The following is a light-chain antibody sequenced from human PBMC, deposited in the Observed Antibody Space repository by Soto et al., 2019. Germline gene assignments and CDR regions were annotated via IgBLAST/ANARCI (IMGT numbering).Light chain of an antibody. CDR3: QHFSSYSTSM. CDR1: QTISNW. CDR2: DAS. J-gene: IGKJ1*01. V-gene: IGKV1-5*01. Sequence: DIQMTQSPSILAASVGDRVTITCRASQTISNWLAWYQQKPGKAPELLIYDASSLKSGVPSRFSGSGSGTDFTLTINRLQPDDLATYYCQHFSSYSTSMFGRGTKVEIK.